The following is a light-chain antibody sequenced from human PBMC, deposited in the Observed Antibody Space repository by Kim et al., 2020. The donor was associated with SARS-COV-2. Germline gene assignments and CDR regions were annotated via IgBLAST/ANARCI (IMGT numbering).Light chain of an antibody. V-gene: IGLV3-21*04. CDR2: YDN. Sequence: SYELTQPPSLSVAPGQTARITCGGNNIGSKSVHWYQQKPGQAPVLVIYYDNDRPSGIPERFSGSNSGNTATLTISRVEAGDEADYYCQVWDSSSEHWVFG. CDR3: QVWDSSSEHWV. J-gene: IGLJ3*02. CDR1: NIGSKS.